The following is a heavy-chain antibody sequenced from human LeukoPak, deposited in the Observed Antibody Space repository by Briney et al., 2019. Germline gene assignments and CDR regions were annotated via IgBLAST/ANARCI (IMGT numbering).Heavy chain of an antibody. CDR3: ARVPPLLWFGELSYYYYYMDV. CDR1: RLTFSSYS. J-gene: IGHJ6*03. V-gene: IGHV3-21*01. CDR2: ISTSSRYI. Sequence: GGSLRLSCAASRLTFSSYSMNWVRQAPGKWLEWVSSISTSSRYIYYADSVKGRFTISRDNAKNSLYLQMNSLRAEDTAVYYCARVPPLLWFGELSYYYYYMDVWGKGTTVTVSS. D-gene: IGHD3-10*01.